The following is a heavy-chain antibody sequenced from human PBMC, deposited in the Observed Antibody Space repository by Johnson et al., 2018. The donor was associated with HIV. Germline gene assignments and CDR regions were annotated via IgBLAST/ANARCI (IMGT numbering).Heavy chain of an antibody. Sequence: QVQLVESGGGVVQPGKSLTLSCVASGLSFSNFGIHWVRQAPGKGPEWVAVISFDGNLKKYADSVKGRFTISRDNAKNSLYLQMNSLRADDTAVYYCARGGSDVFDIWGRGTMVTVSS. CDR1: GLSFSNFG. J-gene: IGHJ3*02. D-gene: IGHD3-16*01. V-gene: IGHV3-33*08. CDR3: ARGGSDVFDI. CDR2: ISFDGNLK.